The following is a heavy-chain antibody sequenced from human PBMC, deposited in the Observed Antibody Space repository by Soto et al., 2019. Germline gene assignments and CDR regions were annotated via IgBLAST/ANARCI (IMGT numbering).Heavy chain of an antibody. CDR2: IYYTGST. Sequence: SETLSLTCSVSGGSISGYYWSWIRQPPGKGLEWIGYIYYTGSTNYSPSLRSRVTISLDTSKKQFSLKLSSVTAADTAVYYCAAGGGDFWSGYLIDNWGQGTLVTVSS. V-gene: IGHV4-59*01. D-gene: IGHD3-3*01. J-gene: IGHJ4*02. CDR3: AAGGGDFWSGYLIDN. CDR1: GGSISGYY.